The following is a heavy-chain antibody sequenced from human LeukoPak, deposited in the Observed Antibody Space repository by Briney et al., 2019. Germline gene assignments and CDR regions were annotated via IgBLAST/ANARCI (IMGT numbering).Heavy chain of an antibody. D-gene: IGHD3-22*01. CDR1: GFTFSSYA. CDR2: ILYDGSNK. J-gene: IGHJ4*02. Sequence: GRSLRLSCAASGFTFSSYAMHWVRQAPGKGLEWVAVILYDGSNKYYADSVKGRFTISRDNSKNTLYLQMNSLRPEDTAVYYCAKDRSYYDSGGFRNFDYWGQGTLVTVSS. V-gene: IGHV3-30-3*01. CDR3: AKDRSYYDSGGFRNFDY.